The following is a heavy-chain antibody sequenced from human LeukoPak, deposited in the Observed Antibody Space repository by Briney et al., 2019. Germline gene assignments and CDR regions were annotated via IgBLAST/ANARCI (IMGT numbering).Heavy chain of an antibody. CDR2: IRYDGSIK. D-gene: IGHD4-17*01. V-gene: IGHV3-30*02. J-gene: IGHJ5*02. CDR3: AREKDDHGDPGPLDA. CDR1: GFTFSNYG. Sequence: GGSLRLSCAASGFTFSNYGMHWVRQAPGRGLEWVAFIRYDGSIKYYADSVKGRFTISRDNAANTLFLQMSSLRAEDTAVYYCAREKDDHGDPGPLDAWGQGDLVTVSS.